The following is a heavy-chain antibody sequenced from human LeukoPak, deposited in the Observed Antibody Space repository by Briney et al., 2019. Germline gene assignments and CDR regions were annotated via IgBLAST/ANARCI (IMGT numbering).Heavy chain of an antibody. D-gene: IGHD2-8*01. V-gene: IGHV3-30-3*01. CDR2: MSYDGSNK. J-gene: IGHJ1*01. CDR1: GFTFSSYA. CDR3: ARHIYCTPSSWSYGLVH. Sequence: PGGSLRLSCAVSGFTFSSYAMLWVRQAPGKGLEWVAVMSYDGSNKYYADSVKGRFTVSRDNSKNTLYLQMNSPRDEDTGVFYCARHIYCTPSSWSYGLVHWGQGTLVTVSS.